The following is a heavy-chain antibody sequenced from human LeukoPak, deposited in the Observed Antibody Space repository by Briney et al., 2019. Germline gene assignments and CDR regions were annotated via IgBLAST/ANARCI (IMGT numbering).Heavy chain of an antibody. Sequence: ASVKVSCKASGYTFTGYYMHWVRQAPGQGLEWMGWINPNSGGTNYAQKFQGRVTMTRDTSISTAYMELSRLRSDDTAVYYCARELIPTAYYGSGSYGYFQHWGQGTLVTVSS. V-gene: IGHV1-2*02. CDR3: ARELIPTAYYGSGSYGYFQH. J-gene: IGHJ1*01. CDR1: GYTFTGYY. CDR2: INPNSGGT. D-gene: IGHD3-10*01.